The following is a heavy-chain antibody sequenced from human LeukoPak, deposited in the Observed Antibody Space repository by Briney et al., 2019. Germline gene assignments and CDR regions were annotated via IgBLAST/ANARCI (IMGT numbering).Heavy chain of an antibody. D-gene: IGHD3/OR15-3a*01. J-gene: IGHJ4*02. V-gene: IGHV3-30*02. CDR2: IRYDGNKK. CDR1: GFIFSIYG. Sequence: PGGSLRLSCAASGFIFSIYGMSWVRQTPGKGLEWVAFIRYDGNKKYYADSVKGRITISRDNSKNTLYLHMNSLRAEDTAVYYCSNAYDVLYGFDFWGQGTLVTVSS. CDR3: SNAYDVLYGFDF.